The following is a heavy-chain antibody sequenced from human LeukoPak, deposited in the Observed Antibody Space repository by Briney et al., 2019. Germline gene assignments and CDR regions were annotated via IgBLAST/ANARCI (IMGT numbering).Heavy chain of an antibody. V-gene: IGHV5-51*01. D-gene: IGHD6-19*01. CDR2: IYPGDSDS. Sequence: GESLRISCKGSGYSFTSYWIGWVRQMPGIGLEWMGIIYPGDSDSRYSPSFQGQVTISADKSISTAYLQWSSLKASDTAMYYCARQVAYTSGRTFDFWGQGTLVTVSS. J-gene: IGHJ4*02. CDR1: GYSFTSYW. CDR3: ARQVAYTSGRTFDF.